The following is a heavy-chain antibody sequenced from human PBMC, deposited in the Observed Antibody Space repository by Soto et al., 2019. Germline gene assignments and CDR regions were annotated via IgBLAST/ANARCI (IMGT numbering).Heavy chain of an antibody. D-gene: IGHD3-10*01. V-gene: IGHV4-39*07. Sequence: SETLSLTCTVSGGSISSSSYYWGWIRQPPGKGLEWIGSIYYSGSTYYNPSLKSRVTISVDTSKNQFSLKLSSVTAADTAVYYCARVRVGGLLWFGESNNYYYYYGMDVWGQGTTVTVSS. CDR1: GGSISSSSYY. J-gene: IGHJ6*02. CDR2: IYYSGST. CDR3: ARVRVGGLLWFGESNNYYYYYGMDV.